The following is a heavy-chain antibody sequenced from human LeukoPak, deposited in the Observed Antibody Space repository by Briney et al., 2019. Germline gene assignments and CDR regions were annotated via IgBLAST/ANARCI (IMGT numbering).Heavy chain of an antibody. V-gene: IGHV3-23*01. D-gene: IGHD3-3*02. CDR1: GFTFSSYS. J-gene: IGHJ4*02. Sequence: GGSLRPSCAASGFTFSSYSMNWVRQAPGKGLEWVSTIGNGGGSTYYADSVKGRFTISRDNSKNTLYLQMNGLRAEDTAMYYCAKLSDYWGQGTLVTVSS. CDR3: AKLSDY. CDR2: IGNGGGST.